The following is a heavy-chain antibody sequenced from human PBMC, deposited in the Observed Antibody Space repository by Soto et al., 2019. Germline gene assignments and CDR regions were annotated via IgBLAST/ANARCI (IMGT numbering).Heavy chain of an antibody. CDR3: ARATGTLRSRNCDY. D-gene: IGHD1-1*01. J-gene: IGHJ4*02. Sequence: SETLALTWSLSGGSISTAGHYWTWILEPPEKGLEWIGSIYHTGSTYYSKSLRSRLTMSVDTSKSQFSLRLSSVTAADTAVYYCARATGTLRSRNCDYWGQGSLVTVSS. CDR1: GGSISTAGHY. CDR2: IYHTGST. V-gene: IGHV4-31*02.